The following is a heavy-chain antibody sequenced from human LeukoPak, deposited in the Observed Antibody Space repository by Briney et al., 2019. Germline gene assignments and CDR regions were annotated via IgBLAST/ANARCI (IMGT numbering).Heavy chain of an antibody. D-gene: IGHD1-26*01. J-gene: IGHJ4*02. CDR3: ASSIVGAIGY. Sequence: GGSLRLSCAASGFTFSSYWTHWVRQAPGKGLVWVSRINNDGSRTSYADSAKGRFTISRDNAKNTLYLQMNSLRAEDTAVYYCASSIVGAIGYWGQGTLVTVSS. V-gene: IGHV3-74*01. CDR1: GFTFSSYW. CDR2: INNDGSRT.